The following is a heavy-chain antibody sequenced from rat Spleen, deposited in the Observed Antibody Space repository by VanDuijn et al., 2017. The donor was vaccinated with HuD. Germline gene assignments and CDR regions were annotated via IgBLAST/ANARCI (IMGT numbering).Heavy chain of an antibody. J-gene: IGHJ4*01. V-gene: IGHV5-29*01. CDR1: GFTFSDYY. CDR2: ISYDGDST. CDR3: ARHPYYDGYYGIMDV. Sequence: EVQLVESDGDLVQPGRSLKLSCAASGFTFSDYYMAWVRQAPTKGLEWVATISYDGDSTYYRDSVKGRFTISRDNANSTLYLQMNSLRSEDTATYYCARHPYYDGYYGIMDVWGQGASVTVSS. D-gene: IGHD1-12*03.